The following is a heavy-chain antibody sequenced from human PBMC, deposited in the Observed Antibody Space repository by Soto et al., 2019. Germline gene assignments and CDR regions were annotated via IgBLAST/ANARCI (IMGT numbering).Heavy chain of an antibody. CDR2: ISYDGGNK. D-gene: IGHD3-22*01. V-gene: IGHV3-30-3*01. Sequence: PGGSLRLSCAASGFTFSSYAMHWVRQAPGKGLEWVAFISYDGGNKYYADSVKGRFTISRDNSKNTLYLQMNSLRAEDTAVYYCVRLYCDTDAFDIWGQGTIVTVS. CDR1: GFTFSSYA. J-gene: IGHJ3*02. CDR3: VRLYCDTDAFDI.